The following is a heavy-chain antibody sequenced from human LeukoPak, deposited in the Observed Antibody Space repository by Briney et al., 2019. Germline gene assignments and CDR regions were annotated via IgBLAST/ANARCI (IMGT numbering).Heavy chain of an antibody. CDR3: AKDPNGDYIGAFDF. D-gene: IGHD4-17*01. V-gene: IGHV3-23*01. J-gene: IGHJ3*01. CDR2: ISGSGDST. Sequence: PGGSLRLSCAASGFTFSDYAMSWVRQAPGEGLEWVSVISGSGDSTDYAASVKGRFTISRDKSKNTLSLQMNGLRVEDTAVYYCAKDPNGDYIGAFDFWGQGTMVTVSS. CDR1: GFTFSDYA.